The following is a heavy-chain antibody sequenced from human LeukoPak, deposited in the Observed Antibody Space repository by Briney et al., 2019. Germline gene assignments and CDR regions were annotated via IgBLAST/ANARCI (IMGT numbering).Heavy chain of an antibody. D-gene: IGHD1-26*01. CDR1: GFTFNNYA. CDR2: ISGSGGST. CDR3: ARDRVGATLVGRRENYYYMDV. Sequence: PGGSLRLSCAASGFTFNNYAMSWVRQAPGKGLEWVSAISGSGGSTYYADSVKGRFTISRDNSKNTLYLQMNSLRAEDTAVYYCARDRVGATLVGRRENYYYMDVWGKGTTVTVSS. J-gene: IGHJ6*03. V-gene: IGHV3-23*01.